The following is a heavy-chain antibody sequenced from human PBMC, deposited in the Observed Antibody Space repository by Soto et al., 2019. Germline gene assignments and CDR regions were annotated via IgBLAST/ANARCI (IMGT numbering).Heavy chain of an antibody. CDR3: TTDSYITSIIVRFDY. Sequence: GGSLRLSCAASGFIFRTYAMSWVRQAPWKGLEWVSGISGYGDTQYYADSVKGRFTISRDNSKNMVYLEMNSLQTEDTAIYYCTTDSYITSIIVRFDYWGHGTLVTVSS. CDR2: ISGYGDTQ. D-gene: IGHD3-22*01. V-gene: IGHV3-23*01. CDR1: GFIFRTYA. J-gene: IGHJ4*01.